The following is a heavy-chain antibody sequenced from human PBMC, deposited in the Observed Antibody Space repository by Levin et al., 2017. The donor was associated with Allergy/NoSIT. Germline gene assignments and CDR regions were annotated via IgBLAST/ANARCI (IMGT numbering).Heavy chain of an antibody. Sequence: GESLKISCAASGFTFSSYGMHWVRQAPGKGLEWVAIISYDGSNKYYADSVKGRFTISRDNSKNTLYLQMNSLRAEDTAVYYCAKWGERYFDYDRYYFDYWGQGTLVTVSS. CDR1: GFTFSSYG. CDR2: ISYDGSNK. J-gene: IGHJ4*02. CDR3: AKWGERYFDYDRYYFDY. D-gene: IGHD3-9*01. V-gene: IGHV3-30*18.